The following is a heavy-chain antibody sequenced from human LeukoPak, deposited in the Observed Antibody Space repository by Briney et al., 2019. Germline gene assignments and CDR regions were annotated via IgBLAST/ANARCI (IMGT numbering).Heavy chain of an antibody. Sequence: ASVTVSCKASGYTFTSYAIHWVRQAPGQRLEWMGWINAGNGNTKYLQKFQGRVTFTRDTAASTAYMELSSLRSEDTAVYYCARGGEDGYNYHPFDIWGQGTMVTVSS. D-gene: IGHD5-24*01. CDR3: ARGGEDGYNYHPFDI. CDR1: GYTFTSYA. V-gene: IGHV1-3*01. CDR2: INAGNGNT. J-gene: IGHJ3*02.